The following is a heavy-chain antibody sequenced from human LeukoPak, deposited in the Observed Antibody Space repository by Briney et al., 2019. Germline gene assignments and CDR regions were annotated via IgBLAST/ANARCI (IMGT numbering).Heavy chain of an antibody. Sequence: SETLSLTCTVSGGSISSYYWSWIRQPPGKGLEWIRYIYYSGSTNYNPSLKSRVTISVDTSKNQFSLKLSSVTAADTAVYYCAGAAYYDFWSGHGDAFDIWGQGTMVTVSS. CDR3: AGAAYYDFWSGHGDAFDI. CDR2: IYYSGST. CDR1: GGSISSYY. D-gene: IGHD3-3*01. J-gene: IGHJ3*02. V-gene: IGHV4-59*01.